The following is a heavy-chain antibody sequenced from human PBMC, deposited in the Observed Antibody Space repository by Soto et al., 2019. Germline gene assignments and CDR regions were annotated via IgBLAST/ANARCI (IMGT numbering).Heavy chain of an antibody. V-gene: IGHV1-18*01. CDR1: GYTFTSYG. CDR2: ISAYNGNT. Sequence: ASVKVSCKASGYTFTSYGISWVRQAPGQGLEWMGWISAYNGNTNYAQKLQGRVTMTTDTSTSTAYMELRSLRSDDTAMYYCARRDHYDILTGYYPSFDYWGQGTLVTVSS. CDR3: ARRDHYDILTGYYPSFDY. D-gene: IGHD3-9*01. J-gene: IGHJ4*02.